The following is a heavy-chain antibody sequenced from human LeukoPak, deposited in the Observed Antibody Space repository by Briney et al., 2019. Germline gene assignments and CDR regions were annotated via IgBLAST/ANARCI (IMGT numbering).Heavy chain of an antibody. D-gene: IGHD2-2*01. Sequence: ASVKVSCKASGYTSTSYDINWVRQATGQGLEWMGWMNPNSGNTGYAQKFQGRVTMTRNTSISTAYMELSSLRSEDTAVYYCARVRGPSKGILDIVVVPAANARTFDPWGQGTLVTVSS. J-gene: IGHJ5*02. CDR3: ARVRGPSKGILDIVVVPAANARTFDP. CDR2: MNPNSGNT. CDR1: GYTSTSYD. V-gene: IGHV1-8*01.